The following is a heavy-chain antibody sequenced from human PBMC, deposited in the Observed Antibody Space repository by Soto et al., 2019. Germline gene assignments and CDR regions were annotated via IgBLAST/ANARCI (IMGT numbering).Heavy chain of an antibody. CDR3: AKDRTVAARNFDY. D-gene: IGHD6-6*01. J-gene: IGHJ4*02. CDR1: RSAFIDPA. CDR2: ISTSIGAT. Sequence: GGAPRLPRSPPRSAFIDPATGWGRQAPGKGLEWVSSISTSIGATYYADSVKGRFTISRDDSKDTLYLQMNSLRAEDSAVYYCAKDRTVAARNFDYWGQGTQVTVSS. V-gene: IGHV3-23*01.